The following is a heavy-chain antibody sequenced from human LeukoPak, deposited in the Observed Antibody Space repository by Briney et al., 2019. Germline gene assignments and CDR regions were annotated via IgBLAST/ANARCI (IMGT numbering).Heavy chain of an antibody. D-gene: IGHD3-3*01. CDR1: GDSFSSHY. CDR2: IFVSGNA. Sequence: PSETLSLTCTVSGDSFSSHYWSWIRQSPGKELEWIGRIFVSGNANYNPSLTSRLTISIDASKNQFPLKVTSVTTADTAVYYCARGMSLEWSPLGGDYFDHWGRGTLVVVSS. V-gene: IGHV4-59*11. CDR3: ARGMSLEWSPLGGDYFDH. J-gene: IGHJ4*02.